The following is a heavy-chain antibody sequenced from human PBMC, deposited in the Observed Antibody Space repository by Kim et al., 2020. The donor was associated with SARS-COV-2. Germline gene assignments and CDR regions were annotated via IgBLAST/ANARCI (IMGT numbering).Heavy chain of an antibody. D-gene: IGHD2-21*02. CDR2: INPSGGRT. CDR3: ARVYCGGDCRPWHYYYYGMDF. J-gene: IGHJ6*02. Sequence: ASVKVSCKASGYTFTSYYMHWVRQAPGQGREWMGIINPSGGRTSYAQKVQGRVTMTRDTSTSSGYMELSSLRAEDTAVYYCARVYCGGDCRPWHYYYYGMDFWGQGTTVTVSS. V-gene: IGHV1-46*01. CDR1: GYTFTSYY.